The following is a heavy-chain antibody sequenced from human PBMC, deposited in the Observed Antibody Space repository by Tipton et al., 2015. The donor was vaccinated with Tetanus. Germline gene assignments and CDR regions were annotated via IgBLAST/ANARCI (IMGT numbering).Heavy chain of an antibody. CDR3: ARRSRFGELLGGYDYGMDV. D-gene: IGHD3-10*01. CDR1: GYTFTSYD. J-gene: IGHJ6*02. Sequence: QVQLVQSGAEVKKPGASVKVSCKASGYTFTSYDINWVRQATGQGLEWMGWMNPNSGNTGYAQKFQGRVTMTRNTSISTAYMELSSLRSEDTAVYYCARRSRFGELLGGYDYGMDVWGQGTTVTVSS. CDR2: MNPNSGNT. V-gene: IGHV1-8*01.